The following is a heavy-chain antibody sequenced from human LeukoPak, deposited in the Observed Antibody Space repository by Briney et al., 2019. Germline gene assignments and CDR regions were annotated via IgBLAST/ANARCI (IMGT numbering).Heavy chain of an antibody. CDR2: IYHSGST. CDR1: GYSISSGYY. Sequence: SETLSLTCTVSGYSISSGYYWGWIRQPPGKGLEWIGSIYHSGSTYYNPSLKSRVTISVDTSKNQFSLKLSSVTAAGTAVYYCARGREWLVQSDFDYWGQGTLVTVSS. V-gene: IGHV4-38-2*02. CDR3: ARGREWLVQSDFDY. J-gene: IGHJ4*02. D-gene: IGHD6-19*01.